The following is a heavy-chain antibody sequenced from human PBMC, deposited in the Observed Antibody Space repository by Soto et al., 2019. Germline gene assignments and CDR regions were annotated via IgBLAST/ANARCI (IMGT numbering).Heavy chain of an antibody. J-gene: IGHJ4*02. V-gene: IGHV4-59*01. Sequence: QVQLQESGPGLVKPSETLSLTCTVSGGSISDYYWGWVRQPPGKGLQWIVYISYTGSTNYNPSLKARVAISLATSENQFSLKLSSVTAADTAVYYCARGRQWLEFWGQGTLLTVSS. CDR2: ISYTGST. CDR1: GGSISDYY. D-gene: IGHD6-19*01. CDR3: ARGRQWLEF.